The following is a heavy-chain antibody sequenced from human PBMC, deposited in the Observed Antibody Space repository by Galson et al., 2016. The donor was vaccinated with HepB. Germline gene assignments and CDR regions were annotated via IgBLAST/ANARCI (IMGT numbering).Heavy chain of an antibody. CDR1: GGTFSSFG. V-gene: IGHV1-69*13. CDR3: ARGGYIVVLTSATERRPFDP. Sequence: SVKVSCRASGGTFSSFGISWVRQAPGQGLEWMGGIIPSFGTVNYAHNFKGRVTITADGSTGTVYMELSGLRSDDTAVYYCARGGYIVVLTSATERRPFDPWGQGTLVTVSS. CDR2: IIPSFGTV. D-gene: IGHD2-15*01. J-gene: IGHJ5*02.